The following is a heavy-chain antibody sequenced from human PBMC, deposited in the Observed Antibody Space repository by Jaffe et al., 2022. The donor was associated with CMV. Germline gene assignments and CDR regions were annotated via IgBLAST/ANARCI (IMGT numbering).Heavy chain of an antibody. J-gene: IGHJ6*03. CDR2: IYYSGST. CDR1: GGSISSSSYY. V-gene: IGHV4-39*01. Sequence: QLQLQESGPGLVKPSETLSLTCTVSGGSISSSSYYWGWIRQPPGKGLEWIGSIYYSGSTYYNPSLKSRVTISVDTSKNQFSLKLSSVTAADTAVYYCARQISPPDFWSGYPYYYYYYYMDVWGKGTTVTVSS. D-gene: IGHD3-3*01. CDR3: ARQISPPDFWSGYPYYYYYYYMDV.